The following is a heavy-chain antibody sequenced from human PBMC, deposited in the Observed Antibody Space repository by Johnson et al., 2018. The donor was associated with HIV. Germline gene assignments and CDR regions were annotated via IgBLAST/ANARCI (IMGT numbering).Heavy chain of an antibody. J-gene: IGHJ3*01. D-gene: IGHD3-10*01. CDR2: ISGSAGTT. CDR3: YCTDHLGAGSESKGTFDA. CDR1: GFTFSDYY. V-gene: IGHV3-11*01. Sequence: QEQVVESGGGVVQPGRSLRLSCAASGFTFSDYYMNWIRQAPGKGLEWVSYISGSAGTTYYADSVKGRFTISRDNAMNSMYLQMTSLRQDDTAVYSCYCTDHLGAGSESKGTFDAWGQGTMVTVSS.